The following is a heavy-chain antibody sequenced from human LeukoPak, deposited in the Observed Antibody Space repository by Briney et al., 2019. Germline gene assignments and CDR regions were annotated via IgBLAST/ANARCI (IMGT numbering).Heavy chain of an antibody. D-gene: IGHD3-3*01. J-gene: IGHJ5*02. CDR1: GYTFTSYG. CDR2: ISAYNGDT. CDR3: ARGSSYYDFWSGYYSP. Sequence: GASVKVSCKASGYTFTSYGISWVRQAPGQGLEWMGWISAYNGDTNYAQKFQGRVTITRNTSISTAYMELSSLRSEDTAVYYCARGSSYYDFWSGYYSPWGQGTLVTVSS. V-gene: IGHV1-18*01.